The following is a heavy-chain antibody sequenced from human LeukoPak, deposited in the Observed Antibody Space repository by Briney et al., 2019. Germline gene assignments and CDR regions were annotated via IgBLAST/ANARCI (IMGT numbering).Heavy chain of an antibody. J-gene: IGHJ5*02. Sequence: SETLSLTYAVSGDGISDIYWSWIRQPPGKGLEWIGFIHTSGSTYYIPSLKSRVTMSVDTSKNQFSLKLSSVTAADTAVYYCAKLVYSLDGSGHNWFDPWGQGALVTVSS. CDR3: AKLVYSLDGSGHNWFDP. CDR1: GDGISDIY. V-gene: IGHV4-4*09. CDR2: IHTSGST. D-gene: IGHD2-15*01.